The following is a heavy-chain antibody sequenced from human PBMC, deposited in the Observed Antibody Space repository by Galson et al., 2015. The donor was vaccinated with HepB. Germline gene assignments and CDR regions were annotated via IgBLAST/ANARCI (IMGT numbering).Heavy chain of an antibody. V-gene: IGHV3-9*01. CDR3: AKDPSGYSGYDGETYFDY. CDR1: GFRFENYA. D-gene: IGHD5-12*01. CDR2: ISWNSGNT. Sequence: SLRLSCAASGFRFENYAMHWVRQAPGKGLEWVSGISWNSGNTGYADSVKGRFTISRDNAKKSLYLQMNSLRADDTALYYCAKDPSGYSGYDGETYFDYWGQGTLVTVSS. J-gene: IGHJ4*02.